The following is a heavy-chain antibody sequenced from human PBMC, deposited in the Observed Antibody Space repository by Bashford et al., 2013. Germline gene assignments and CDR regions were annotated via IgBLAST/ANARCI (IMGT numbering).Heavy chain of an antibody. D-gene: IGHD1-26*01. Sequence: WVRQMPGKGLEWMGIIYPGDSDTRYSPSFQGQVTISADKSISTAYLQWSSLKASDTAMYYCAKSIVGAPLGLDYWGQGTLVTVSS. CDR2: IYPGDSDT. V-gene: IGHV5-51*01. CDR3: AKSIVGAPLGLDY. J-gene: IGHJ4*02.